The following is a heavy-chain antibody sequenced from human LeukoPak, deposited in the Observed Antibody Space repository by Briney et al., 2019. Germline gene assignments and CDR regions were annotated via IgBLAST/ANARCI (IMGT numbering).Heavy chain of an antibody. CDR2: IYHSGST. D-gene: IGHD2-2*01. V-gene: IGHV4-4*02. J-gene: IGHJ6*04. CDR1: GGSISSSNW. Sequence: SETLSLTCAVSGGSISSSNWWSWVRQPPGKGLEWIGEIYHSGSTNYNPFLKSRVTISVDKSKNQFSLKLSSVTAADTAVYYCARGYCSSTSCYYYGMDVWGKGTTVTVSS. CDR3: ARGYCSSTSCYYYGMDV.